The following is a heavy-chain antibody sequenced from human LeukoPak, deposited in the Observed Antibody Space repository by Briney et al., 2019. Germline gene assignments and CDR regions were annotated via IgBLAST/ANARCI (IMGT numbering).Heavy chain of an antibody. Sequence: ASVKVSCTASGYTFTGYYMHWVRQAPGQGLEWMGIINPSGGSTSYAQKFQGRVTMTRDTSTSTVYMELSSLRSEDTAVYYCGLLSTFDIWGQGTMVIVSS. CDR1: GYTFTGYY. CDR3: GLLSTFDI. V-gene: IGHV1-46*01. CDR2: INPSGGST. D-gene: IGHD2/OR15-2a*01. J-gene: IGHJ3*02.